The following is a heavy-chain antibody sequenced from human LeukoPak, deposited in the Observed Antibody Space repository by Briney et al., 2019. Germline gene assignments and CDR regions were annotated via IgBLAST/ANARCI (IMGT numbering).Heavy chain of an antibody. CDR2: LSFDGSKK. V-gene: IGHV3-30*18. Sequence: GGSLRLSCAASGFTFSSYCMHWVRQAPGKGLEWVAFLSFDGSKKYYAGSVKGRFTISRDNSKNMVYLQMNSLRPEDTALYYCANREPAPAYWGQGALVTVSS. CDR1: GFTFSSYC. CDR3: ANREPAPAY. J-gene: IGHJ4*02. D-gene: IGHD1-14*01.